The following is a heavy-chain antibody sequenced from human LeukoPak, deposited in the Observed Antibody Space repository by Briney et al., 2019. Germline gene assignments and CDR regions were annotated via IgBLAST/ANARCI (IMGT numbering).Heavy chain of an antibody. CDR1: EFTFSSYW. Sequence: GGSLRLSCVASEFTFSSYWMSWVRQAPGRGLEWVANIKQVGREIYYVDSVKGRFTISRDNAKKSLYLQMNSLRAEDTAVYYCARSYSRFDYWGQGTLVTVSS. D-gene: IGHD6-13*01. V-gene: IGHV3-7*01. CDR3: ARSYSRFDY. J-gene: IGHJ4*02. CDR2: IKQVGREI.